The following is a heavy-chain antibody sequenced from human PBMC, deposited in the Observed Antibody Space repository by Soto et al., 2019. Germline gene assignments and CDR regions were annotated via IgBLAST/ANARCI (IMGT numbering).Heavy chain of an antibody. CDR3: ARGEQYSGRIFDY. CDR1: GDSVSSNSAG. J-gene: IGHJ4*01. V-gene: IGHV6-1*01. D-gene: IGHD1-26*01. Sequence: PSQTLSLTCAITGDSVSSNSAGWSWVRQTPSRGLEWLGRTYYRSKWYYEYAVSVRGRITINPDTSKNQYSLQLNSVTPEDTAVYFCARGEQYSGRIFDYWGQGTLVTVSS. CDR2: TYYRSKWYY.